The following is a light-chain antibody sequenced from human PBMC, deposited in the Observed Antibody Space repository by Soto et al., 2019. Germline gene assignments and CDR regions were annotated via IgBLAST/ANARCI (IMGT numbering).Light chain of an antibody. Sequence: ETLLTQHQGTLPLSPGQRATLSCRASQSVSSSYLAWYQQKPGQAPRLLIYGASSRATGIPDRFSGSGSGTDFTLTISRLEPEDCAVYYCQQYGSSPRTFGQGTKVDIK. CDR1: QSVSSSY. CDR2: GAS. J-gene: IGKJ1*01. V-gene: IGKV3-20*01. CDR3: QQYGSSPRT.